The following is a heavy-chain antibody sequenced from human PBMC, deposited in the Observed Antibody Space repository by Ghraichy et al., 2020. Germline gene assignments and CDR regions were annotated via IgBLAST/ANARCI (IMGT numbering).Heavy chain of an antibody. Sequence: LSLTCAASGFTFSSYAMHWVRQAPGKGLEYVSAISSNGGSKYYANSVKGRFTISRDNSKNTLYLQMGSLRAEDMAVYYCARANYYDSSWWFDPWGQGTLVTVSS. D-gene: IGHD3-22*01. CDR1: GFTFSSYA. J-gene: IGHJ5*02. V-gene: IGHV3-64*01. CDR2: ISSNGGSK. CDR3: ARANYYDSSWWFDP.